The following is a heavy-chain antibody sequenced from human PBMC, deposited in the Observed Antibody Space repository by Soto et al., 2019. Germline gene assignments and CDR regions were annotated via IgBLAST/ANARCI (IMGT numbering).Heavy chain of an antibody. CDR2: IIPIIGIA. CDR1: GGTFRSYA. Sequence: QVQLVQSGAEVKKPGSSVKVSCKASGGTFRSYAISWVRQAPGQGLEWMGGIIPIIGIANYAQKFQGRVTITAEKSTSTAYMELSSLRYEETAVYYCAGGENGFDYWGQGTLVTVSS. CDR3: AGGENGFDY. J-gene: IGHJ4*02. D-gene: IGHD7-27*01. V-gene: IGHV1-69*17.